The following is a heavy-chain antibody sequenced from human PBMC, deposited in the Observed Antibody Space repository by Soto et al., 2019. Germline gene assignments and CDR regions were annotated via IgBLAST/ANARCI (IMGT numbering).Heavy chain of an antibody. V-gene: IGHV3-74*03. Sequence: QSGGSLRLSCAASGFAFGNYWMHWVRQPPGKGPEWVSRMTSDGRTTQYADSVKGRFTASRDNAKNTLYLQMNSLRAEDTAVYYCATAEVDYWGPGTLVTVSS. CDR1: GFAFGNYW. J-gene: IGHJ4*02. CDR2: MTSDGRTT. CDR3: ATAEVDY.